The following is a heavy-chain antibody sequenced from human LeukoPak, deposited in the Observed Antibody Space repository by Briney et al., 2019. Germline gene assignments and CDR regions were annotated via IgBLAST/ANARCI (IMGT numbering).Heavy chain of an antibody. CDR2: IYYSGST. CDR3: ARGSSGWYGGNWFDP. J-gene: IGHJ5*02. D-gene: IGHD6-19*01. V-gene: IGHV4-31*03. Sequence: PSETLSLTCTVSGGFISRNSFYWSWIRQHPGKGLEWIGYIYYSGSTYYNPSLKSRVTISVDTSKNQFSLKLSSVTAADTAVYYCARGSSGWYGGNWFDPWGQGTLVTVSS. CDR1: GGFISRNSFY.